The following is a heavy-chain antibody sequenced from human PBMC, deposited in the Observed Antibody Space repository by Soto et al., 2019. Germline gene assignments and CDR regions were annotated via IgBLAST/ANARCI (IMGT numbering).Heavy chain of an antibody. V-gene: IGHV3-9*01. CDR2: ISWNSGSI. CDR3: AKDWNPNLDCSSTSCNNWFVT. Sequence: PGGSLRLSCAASGFTFDDYAMHWVRQAPGKGLEWVSGISWNSGSIGYADSVKGRFTISRDNAKNSLYLQMNSMRAEDTALYYCAKDWNPNLDCSSTSCNNWFVTWGQGTLRTVSS. D-gene: IGHD2-2*01. CDR1: GFTFDDYA. J-gene: IGHJ5*02.